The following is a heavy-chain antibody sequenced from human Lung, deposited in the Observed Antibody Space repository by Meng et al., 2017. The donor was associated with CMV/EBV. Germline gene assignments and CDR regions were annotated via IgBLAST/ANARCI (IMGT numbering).Heavy chain of an antibody. CDR3: ARCRTIFGVVIDYGMDV. J-gene: IGHJ6*02. CDR1: GGSFSGYY. Sequence: SXTXSLXXAAYGGSFSGYYWSWIRQPLGKGLEWIGEINHSGSTNYNPSLKSRVTILVDSSKNQFSLQLSSVTAADTAAYYCARCRTIFGVVIDYGMDVWGQGTTVTVSS. D-gene: IGHD3-3*01. CDR2: INHSGST. V-gene: IGHV4-34*01.